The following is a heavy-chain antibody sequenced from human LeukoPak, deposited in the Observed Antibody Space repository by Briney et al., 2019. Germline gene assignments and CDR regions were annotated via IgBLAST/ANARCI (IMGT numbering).Heavy chain of an antibody. D-gene: IGHD3-16*02. CDR3: ARARGITFGGVIDSPYYFDY. V-gene: IGHV5-51*01. Sequence: HGESLKISCKGSGYIFTSYWIGWVRQMPGKGLEWMGIIYPGDSDTRYSPSFQGQVTISADKSISTAYLQWSSLKASDTAMYYCARARGITFGGVIDSPYYFDYWGQGTLVTVSS. CDR2: IYPGDSDT. J-gene: IGHJ4*02. CDR1: GYIFTSYW.